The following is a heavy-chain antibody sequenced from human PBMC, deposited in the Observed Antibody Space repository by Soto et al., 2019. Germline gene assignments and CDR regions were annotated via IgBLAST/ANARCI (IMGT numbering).Heavy chain of an antibody. V-gene: IGHV4-38-2*01. CDR2: IYRSGTT. D-gene: IGHD1-26*01. Sequence: PSETLSLTCVVSNFSISSGYYWGWIRQFPGKGLEWIASIYRSGTTSYNPSLKSRVTISVDPSKNQFSLMLTAVTAADTAVYYRARTHSGSYYSVFNYWGRGSLVTVSS. CDR1: NFSISSGYY. CDR3: ARTHSGSYYSVFNY. J-gene: IGHJ4*02.